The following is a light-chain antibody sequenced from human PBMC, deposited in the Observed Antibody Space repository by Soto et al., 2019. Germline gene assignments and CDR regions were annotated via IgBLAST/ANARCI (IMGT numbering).Light chain of an antibody. CDR3: HQTAGSLTWT. V-gene: IGKV1-39*01. CDR1: QTIRYS. CDR2: GAS. J-gene: IGKJ1*01. Sequence: DIQMTQSPSSLSASVGDRVTITCRASQTIRYSLNLYQQKPGKVPKVLIYGASNLQSGVPPRFSGSGSGTDFALTISSLQPEDFATYYCHQTAGSLTWTFGQGTRVEAK.